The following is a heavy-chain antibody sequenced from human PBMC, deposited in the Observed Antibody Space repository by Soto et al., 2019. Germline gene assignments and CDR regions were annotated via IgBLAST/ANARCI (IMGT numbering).Heavy chain of an antibody. CDR1: GGTFSSYA. Sequence: QVQLVQSGAEVKKPGYSVKVSCKASGGTFSSYAISWVRQAPGQGLEWMGGIIPIFGTANYAQKYQGRVTITADESTSTAYMELSSLRSEDTAVYYCATLAYDSSGYPSGYFAFDIWGQGTMGTVSS. V-gene: IGHV1-69*01. D-gene: IGHD3-22*01. CDR3: ATLAYDSSGYPSGYFAFDI. J-gene: IGHJ3*02. CDR2: IIPIFGTA.